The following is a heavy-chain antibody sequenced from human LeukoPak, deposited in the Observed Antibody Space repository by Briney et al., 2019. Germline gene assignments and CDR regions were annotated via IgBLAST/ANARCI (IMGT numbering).Heavy chain of an antibody. Sequence: PSETLSLTCTVSGGSVSSGSYYWSWIRQPPGTGLEWIGYIYYSGSTNYNPSLKSRVTISVDTSKNQFSLKLSSVTAADTAVYYCARVRGYSYGYSNYFDYWGQGTLVTVSS. J-gene: IGHJ4*02. CDR3: ARVRGYSYGYSNYFDY. CDR1: GGSVSSGSYY. CDR2: IYYSGST. D-gene: IGHD5-18*01. V-gene: IGHV4-61*01.